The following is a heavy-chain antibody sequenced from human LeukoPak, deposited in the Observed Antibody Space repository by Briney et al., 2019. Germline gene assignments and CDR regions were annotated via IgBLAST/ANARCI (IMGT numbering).Heavy chain of an antibody. CDR1: GGPLRHGNW. CDR2: IYHSGST. Sequence: GTLSPTCAVFGGPLRHGNWGSWVRQAPGEGLGWIGEIYHSGSTNYNPSLKSRVTISVDKSKNQFSLNLRTMPAAVTAVYYCARVTVAAGIWSFAYWGQGTLVTVSS. J-gene: IGHJ4*02. V-gene: IGHV4-4*02. D-gene: IGHD6-13*01. CDR3: ARVTVAAGIWSFAY.